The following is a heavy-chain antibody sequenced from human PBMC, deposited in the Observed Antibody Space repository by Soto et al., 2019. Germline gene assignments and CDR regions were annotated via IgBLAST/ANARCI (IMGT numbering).Heavy chain of an antibody. CDR3: ARDDLRRNEALDI. CDR2: TNKDGASS. D-gene: IGHD2-21*01. V-gene: IGHV3-74*01. CDR1: GFTFSAFW. J-gene: IGHJ3*02. Sequence: EVQLVESGGDFVQPGGSLRLSCEASGFTFSAFWMHWVRHVPGEGLMWISRTNKDGASSEYADSVKGRFSVSRDNAKNTMFLHMTGLRAEDTAVYYCARDDLRRNEALDISGQGTVVTVSS.